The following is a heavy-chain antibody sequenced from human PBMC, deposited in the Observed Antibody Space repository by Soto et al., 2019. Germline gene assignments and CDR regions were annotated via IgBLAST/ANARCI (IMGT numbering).Heavy chain of an antibody. D-gene: IGHD3-10*01. Sequence: ASVKVSCKASGGTFSSYAISWVRQAPGQGLEWMGGIIPIFGTANYAQKFQGRVTITAAESTSTAYMELSSLRSEDTAMYYCAREAPGTGVRGVVYGMDVWGQGTTVTVSS. CDR3: AREAPGTGVRGVVYGMDV. CDR2: IIPIFGTA. V-gene: IGHV1-69*13. CDR1: GGTFSSYA. J-gene: IGHJ6*02.